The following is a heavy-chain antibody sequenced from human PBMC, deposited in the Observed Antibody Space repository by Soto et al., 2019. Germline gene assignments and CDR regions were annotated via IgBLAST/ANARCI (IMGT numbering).Heavy chain of an antibody. CDR2: IYRTGST. D-gene: IGHD1-7*01. CDR1: GGSFTSNNW. V-gene: IGHV4-4*02. CDR3: ASRDPGTSVDY. J-gene: IGHJ4*02. Sequence: SETPSLTCAVSGGSFTSNNWWTWVRQPPGQGLEWIGEIYRTGSTNYNPSLKSRVTISLDKSENQFSLKVTSLTAADTAVYYCASRDPGTSVDYWGQGTLVTVSS.